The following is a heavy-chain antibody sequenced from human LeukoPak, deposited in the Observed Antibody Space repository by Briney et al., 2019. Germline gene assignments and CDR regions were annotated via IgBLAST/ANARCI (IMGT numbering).Heavy chain of an antibody. CDR3: ARERGYGYGIDY. D-gene: IGHD5-18*01. CDR1: GGSITSGGHY. V-gene: IGHV4-30-4*08. Sequence: PSETLSLTCTVSGGSITSGGHYWSWVRQPPGTGLEWFGHIFYSGTTLYNPTLKTRLTISEDTSNNQFSLRLTSLTAADTAVYYCARERGYGYGIDYWGQGTLVTVSS. J-gene: IGHJ4*02. CDR2: IFYSGTT.